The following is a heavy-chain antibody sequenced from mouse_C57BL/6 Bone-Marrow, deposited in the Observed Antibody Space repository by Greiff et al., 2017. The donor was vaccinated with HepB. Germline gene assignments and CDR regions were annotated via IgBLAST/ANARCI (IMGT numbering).Heavy chain of an antibody. J-gene: IGHJ1*03. CDR2: IYIGNGYT. V-gene: IGHV1-58*01. CDR3: AIYYDYDWGWYFDV. CDR1: GYTFTSYG. D-gene: IGHD2-4*01. Sequence: EVKLQESGAELVRPGSSVKMSCKTSGYTFTSYGINWVKQRPGQGLEWIGYIYIGNGYTEYNEKFKGKATLTSDTSSSTAYMQLSSLTSEDSAIYFCAIYYDYDWGWYFDVWGTGTTVTVSS.